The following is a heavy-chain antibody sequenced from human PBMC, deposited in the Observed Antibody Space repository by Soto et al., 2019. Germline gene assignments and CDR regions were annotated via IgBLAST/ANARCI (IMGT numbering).Heavy chain of an antibody. J-gene: IGHJ6*02. CDR2: IKSKTDGGTT. CDR3: TTGPTRWELLDRYGMDV. D-gene: IGHD1-26*01. Sequence: EVQLVESGGGLVKPGGSLRLSCAASGFTFSNAWMSWVRQAPGKGLEWVGRIKSKTDGGTTDYAAPVKGRFTISRDDSKNTLYLQMNSLKTEDTAVYYCTTGPTRWELLDRYGMDVWGQGTTVTVSS. CDR1: GFTFSNAW. V-gene: IGHV3-15*01.